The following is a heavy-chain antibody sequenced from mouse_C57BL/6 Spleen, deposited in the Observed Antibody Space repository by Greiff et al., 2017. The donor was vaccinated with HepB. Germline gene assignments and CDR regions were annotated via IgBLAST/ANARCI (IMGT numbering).Heavy chain of an antibody. CDR3: ARVYDYDGDGFAY. D-gene: IGHD2-4*01. CDR2: INPNNGGT. Sequence: EVQLQQSGPELVKPGASVKIPCKASGYTFTDYNMDWVKQSHGKSLEWIGDINPNNGGTIYNQKFKGKATLTVDKSSSTAYMELRSLTSEDTAVYYCARVYDYDGDGFAYWGQGTLVTVSA. J-gene: IGHJ3*01. V-gene: IGHV1-18*01. CDR1: GYTFTDYN.